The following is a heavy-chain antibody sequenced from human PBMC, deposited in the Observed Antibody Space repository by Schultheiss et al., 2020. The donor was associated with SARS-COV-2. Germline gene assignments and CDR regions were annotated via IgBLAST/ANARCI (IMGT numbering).Heavy chain of an antibody. D-gene: IGHD1-26*01. CDR2: ISGSGGST. CDR1: GFTFSSYA. Sequence: GGSLRLSCAASGFTFSSYAMSWVRQAPGKGLECVSAISGSGGSTYYADSVKGRFTISRDNSKNTLYLQMNSLRAEDTAVYYCTTDSGSYFSRYGMDVWGQGTTVTVSS. CDR3: TTDSGSYFSRYGMDV. J-gene: IGHJ6*02. V-gene: IGHV3-23*01.